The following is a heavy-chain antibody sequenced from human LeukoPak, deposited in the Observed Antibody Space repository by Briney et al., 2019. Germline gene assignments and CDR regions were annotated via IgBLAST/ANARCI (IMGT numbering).Heavy chain of an antibody. CDR2: ISAYNGNT. D-gene: IGHD2-2*01. Sequence: ASVKVSCKASGYTFTSYGISWGRQAPGQGLEWMGWISAYNGNTNYAQKLQGRVTMTTDTSTSTAYMELRSLRSDDTAVYYCARDGYCSSTSCYFDYYYGMDVWGQGTTVTVSS. CDR1: GYTFTSYG. V-gene: IGHV1-18*01. J-gene: IGHJ6*02. CDR3: ARDGYCSSTSCYFDYYYGMDV.